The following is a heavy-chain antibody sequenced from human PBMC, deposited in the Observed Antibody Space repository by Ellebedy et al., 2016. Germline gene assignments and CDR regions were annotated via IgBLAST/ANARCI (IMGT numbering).Heavy chain of an antibody. D-gene: IGHD3-22*01. CDR3: AKQRKYWFDDSGYANLYLDS. V-gene: IGHV3-30*18. Sequence: GGSLRLSXEASGFTFDKHAMHWVRQAPGKGLEWVALISSDGNNAYYSDSVKGRFSISRDNSKNKLSLEMDSLRPEDTAVYYCAKQRKYWFDDSGYANLYLDSWGQGTLVTVSS. CDR1: GFTFDKHA. J-gene: IGHJ4*02. CDR2: ISSDGNNA.